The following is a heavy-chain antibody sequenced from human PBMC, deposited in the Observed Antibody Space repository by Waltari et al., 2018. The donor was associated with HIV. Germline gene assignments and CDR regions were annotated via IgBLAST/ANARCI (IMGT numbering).Heavy chain of an antibody. J-gene: IGHJ2*01. CDR2: IYYRGRT. D-gene: IGHD1-26*01. V-gene: IGHV4-39*01. Sequence: HLQLQESATGLVKPSETLSLTCTVSRGYISNSNNFVGWTRQTPGKGLEWIGCIYYRGRTYYNPSLKSRVTISVDTSKNQFSLKLSTVTTADTAVFYCARHALRVGAAYWNFDLWGRGTLVTVSS. CDR1: RGYISNSNNF. CDR3: ARHALRVGAAYWNFDL.